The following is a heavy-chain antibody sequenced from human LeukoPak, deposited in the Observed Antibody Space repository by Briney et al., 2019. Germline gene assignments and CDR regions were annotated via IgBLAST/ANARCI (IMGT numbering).Heavy chain of an antibody. J-gene: IGHJ4*02. CDR3: AGKYDILTGYSLGY. Sequence: PSETLSLTCTVSGGSISSYYWSWIRQPPGKGLEWIGYIYYSGSTNYNPSLKSRVTISVDTSKNQFSLKLSSVAAADTAVYYCAGKYDILTGYSLGYWGQGTLVTVSS. CDR1: GGSISSYY. CDR2: IYYSGST. V-gene: IGHV4-59*01. D-gene: IGHD3-9*01.